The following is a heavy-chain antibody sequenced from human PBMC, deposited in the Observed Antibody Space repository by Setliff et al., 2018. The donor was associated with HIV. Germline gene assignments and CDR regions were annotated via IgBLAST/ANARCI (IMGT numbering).Heavy chain of an antibody. CDR1: GYSISNTGHY. D-gene: IGHD4-17*01. Sequence: SETLSLTCVVSGYSISNTGHYWGWIRQPPGKGLEWIGSIYHTGDTYDNPSLKNRVTISRDTSKDRFSQNLRSVTAADTAIYDCARHKTHDYDGNSVYFDFWGQGILVTVSS. V-gene: IGHV4-38-2*01. J-gene: IGHJ4*02. CDR3: ARHKTHDYDGNSVYFDF. CDR2: IYHTGDT.